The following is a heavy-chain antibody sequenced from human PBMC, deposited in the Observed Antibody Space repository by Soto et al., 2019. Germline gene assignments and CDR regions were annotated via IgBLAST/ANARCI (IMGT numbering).Heavy chain of an antibody. Sequence: QVQLVQSGAEVKKPGSSVKVSCKASGGTFSSYAISWVRQAPGQGLEWMGGIIPNFGTANYAQKFQGRVTITAEKPTSTAYIELSSLICDDTAVYYCASWGGIYPKFDYWGQGTLVTVSS. J-gene: IGHJ4*02. CDR3: ASWGGIYPKFDY. D-gene: IGHD1-26*01. CDR1: GGTFSSYA. V-gene: IGHV1-69*06. CDR2: IIPNFGTA.